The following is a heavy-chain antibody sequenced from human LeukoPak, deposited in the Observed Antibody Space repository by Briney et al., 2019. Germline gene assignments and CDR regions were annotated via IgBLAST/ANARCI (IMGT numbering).Heavy chain of an antibody. CDR2: IYYSGST. Sequence: SETLSLTCTVSGGSISSYYWSWIRQPPGKGLELIGYIYYSGSTNYNPSLKSRVTISVDASKNQFSLKLSSVTAADTAVYYCARSGVDGDYNFDSWGQGTLVTVSS. V-gene: IGHV4-59*01. J-gene: IGHJ4*02. CDR3: ARSGVDGDYNFDS. CDR1: GGSISSYY. D-gene: IGHD4-17*01.